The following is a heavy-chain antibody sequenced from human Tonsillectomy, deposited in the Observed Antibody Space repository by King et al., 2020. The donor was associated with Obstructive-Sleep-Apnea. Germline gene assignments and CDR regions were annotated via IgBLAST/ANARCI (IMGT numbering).Heavy chain of an antibody. V-gene: IGHV3-33*06. CDR2: IWDDGRNK. Sequence: VQLVESGGGVVQPGRSLRLSCAASGFTFSSYGMHWVRQAPGKGLEWVAVIWDDGRNKYYADSVKGRLTISRDNSKNTLDLQMNSLRAEDTAVYYCAKDGPMWLQLGGYFDYWGQGTLVTVSS. J-gene: IGHJ4*02. CDR3: AKDGPMWLQLGGYFDY. CDR1: GFTFSSYG. D-gene: IGHD5-24*01.